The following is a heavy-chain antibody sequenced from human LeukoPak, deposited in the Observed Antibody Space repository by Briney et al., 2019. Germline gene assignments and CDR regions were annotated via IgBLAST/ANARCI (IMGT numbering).Heavy chain of an antibody. CDR3: ARDGSSGWSA. Sequence: GGSLRLSCAAPGFTFSSYSMNWVRQAPGKGLEWVSSISSSSSYIYYAGSVKGRFTISRDNAKNSLYLQMNSLRAEDTAVYYCARDGSSGWSAWGQGTLVTVSS. CDR2: ISSSSSYI. D-gene: IGHD6-19*01. J-gene: IGHJ5*02. CDR1: GFTFSSYS. V-gene: IGHV3-21*01.